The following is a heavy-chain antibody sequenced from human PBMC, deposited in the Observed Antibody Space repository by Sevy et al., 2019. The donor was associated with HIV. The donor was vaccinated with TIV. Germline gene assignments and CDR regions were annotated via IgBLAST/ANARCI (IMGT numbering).Heavy chain of an antibody. CDR2: ISYDGSNK. Sequence: GGSLRLSCAASGFTFSSYAMHWVRQAPGKGLEWVAVISYDGSNKYYADSVKGRFTISRDNSKNTLYLQMNSLRAEDTAVYYCARPYYDILTGCSPPYYFDYWGQGTLVTVSS. V-gene: IGHV3-30-3*01. D-gene: IGHD3-9*01. CDR1: GFTFSSYA. CDR3: ARPYYDILTGCSPPYYFDY. J-gene: IGHJ4*02.